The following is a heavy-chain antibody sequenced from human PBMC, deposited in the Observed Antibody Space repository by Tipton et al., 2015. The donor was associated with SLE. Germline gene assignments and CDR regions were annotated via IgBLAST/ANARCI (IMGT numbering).Heavy chain of an antibody. D-gene: IGHD1-26*01. CDR1: GGSISSGYY. Sequence: TLSLTCPVSGGSISSGYYWGWIRQPPGKGLEWIGYIYYSGSTNYNPSLKSRVTISVDTSKNQFSLKLSSVTAADTAVYYCARDPGGATAEYFQHWGQGTLVTVSS. J-gene: IGHJ1*01. V-gene: IGHV4-59*12. CDR3: ARDPGGATAEYFQH. CDR2: IYYSGST.